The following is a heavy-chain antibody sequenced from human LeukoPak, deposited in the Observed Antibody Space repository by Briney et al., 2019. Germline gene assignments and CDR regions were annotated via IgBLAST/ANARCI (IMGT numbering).Heavy chain of an antibody. D-gene: IGHD2-15*01. J-gene: IGHJ3*02. V-gene: IGHV1-46*01. CDR3: ARGGSIAVVVAPAPNPFDI. CDR1: GYTFTSSY. Sequence: AASVKVSCKASGYTFTSSYIHWVRQAPGQGLEWMGKINPSGGSTNYAQKFQGRVTMTRDTSTSTVYLELSSLRSDDTAVYYCARGGSIAVVVAPAPNPFDIWGQGTWSPSLQ. CDR2: INPSGGST.